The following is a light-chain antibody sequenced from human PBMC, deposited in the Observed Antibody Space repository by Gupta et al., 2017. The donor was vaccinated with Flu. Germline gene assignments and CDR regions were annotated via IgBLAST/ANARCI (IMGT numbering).Light chain of an antibody. CDR3: QQYNSWPPIT. V-gene: IGKV3-15*01. J-gene: IGKJ3*01. CDR2: DAS. CDR1: QSVSSN. Sequence: ESVTLSCRASQSVSSNLAWYQQKPGQPPRLLIYDASTRATGIPARISGSGSGTEFTLTISSLQSEDFAVYYCQQYNSWPPITFGPGTKVDIK.